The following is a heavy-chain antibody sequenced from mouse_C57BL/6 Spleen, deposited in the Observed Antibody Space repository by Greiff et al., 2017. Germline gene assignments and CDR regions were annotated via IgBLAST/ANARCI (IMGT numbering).Heavy chain of an antibody. CDR1: GYTFTSYW. CDR2: IDPSDSYT. Sequence: QVQLQQPGAELVKPGASVKLSCKASGYTFTSYWMQWVKQRPGQGLEWIGEIDPSDSYTNYNQKFKGKATLTVDTSSSTAYMQLSSLTSEDSAVYSCASGRGNWYFDVWGTGTTVNVSS. CDR3: ASGRGNWYFDV. J-gene: IGHJ1*03. V-gene: IGHV1-50*01.